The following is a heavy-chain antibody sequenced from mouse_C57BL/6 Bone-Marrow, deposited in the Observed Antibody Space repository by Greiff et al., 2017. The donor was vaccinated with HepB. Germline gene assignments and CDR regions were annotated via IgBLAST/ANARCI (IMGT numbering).Heavy chain of an antibody. J-gene: IGHJ1*03. CDR2: IDPSDSYT. Sequence: QVQLQQPGAELVRPGTSVKLSCKASGYTFTSYWMHWVKQRPGQGLEWIGVIDPSDSYTNYNQKFKGKATLIVDTSSSTAYMQLSSLTSEDSAVYYCARFYYDYVHWYFDVWGTGTTVTVSS. V-gene: IGHV1-59*01. D-gene: IGHD2-4*01. CDR1: GYTFTSYW. CDR3: ARFYYDYVHWYFDV.